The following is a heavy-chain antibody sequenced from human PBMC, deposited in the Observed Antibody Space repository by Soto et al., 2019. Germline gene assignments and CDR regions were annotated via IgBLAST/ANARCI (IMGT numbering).Heavy chain of an antibody. J-gene: IGHJ3*02. CDR1: GFTFSSYG. CDR2: IWYDGSNK. D-gene: IGHD2-15*01. Sequence: PGGSLRLSCAASGFTFSSYGMHWVRQAPGKGLEWVAVIWYDGSNKYYADSVKGRFTISRDNSKNTLYLQMNSLRAEDTAVYYCARVDGGVAATFHAAFDIWGQGTMVTVSS. CDR3: ARVDGGVAATFHAAFDI. V-gene: IGHV3-33*01.